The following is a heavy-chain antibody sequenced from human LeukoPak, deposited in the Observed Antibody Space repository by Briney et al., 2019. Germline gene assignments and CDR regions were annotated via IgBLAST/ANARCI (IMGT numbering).Heavy chain of an antibody. Sequence: PGGSLRLSCAASGFTFSSYSMNWVRQAPGKGLEWVSSISSSSSYIYYADSVKGRFTISRDNAKNSLYLQMNSLRAEDTAVYYCASTDSSGYYPNYYYYYMDVWGKGTTVTVSS. V-gene: IGHV3-21*01. D-gene: IGHD3-22*01. CDR1: GFTFSSYS. J-gene: IGHJ6*03. CDR2: ISSSSSYI. CDR3: ASTDSSGYYPNYYYYYMDV.